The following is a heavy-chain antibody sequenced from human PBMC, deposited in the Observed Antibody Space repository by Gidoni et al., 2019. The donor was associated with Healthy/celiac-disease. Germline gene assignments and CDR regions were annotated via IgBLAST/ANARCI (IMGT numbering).Heavy chain of an antibody. CDR3: ARGVDWLLGGDAFDI. CDR2: IYYSGST. CDR1: GGSISSSSYY. D-gene: IGHD3-9*01. V-gene: IGHV4-39*01. J-gene: IGHJ3*02. Sequence: QLQLQESCPGLVKPSETLSLTCTVSGGSISSSSYYWGWIRQPPGKGLEWIGSIYYSGSTYYNPSLKSRVTISVDTSKNQFSLKLSSVTAADTAVYYCARGVDWLLGGDAFDIWGQGTMVTVSS.